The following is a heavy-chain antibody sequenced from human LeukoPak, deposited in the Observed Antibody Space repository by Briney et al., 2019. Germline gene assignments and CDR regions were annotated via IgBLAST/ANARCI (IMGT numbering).Heavy chain of an antibody. CDR1: GFALSDYG. Sequence: GGSLRLSCVASGFALSDYGMSWARQAPGKGLDWISYITMDSVMYYADSVKGRLAISRDNDKNSLYLQMNILRDDDTAVYYCTRGRFQFLGPNDSWGLGALVTVSP. V-gene: IGHV3-48*02. CDR2: ITMDSVM. D-gene: IGHD3-10*01. J-gene: IGHJ5*01. CDR3: TRGRFQFLGPNDS.